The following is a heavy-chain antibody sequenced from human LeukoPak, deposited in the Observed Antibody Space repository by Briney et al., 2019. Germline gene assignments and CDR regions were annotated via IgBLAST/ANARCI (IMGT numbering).Heavy chain of an antibody. V-gene: IGHV3-30*03. CDR3: ARGRHDYYFDY. Sequence: GGSLRLSCAASGFTFSSYGMHWVRQAPGKGLEWVAVISYDGSNKYYADSVKGRFTISRDNSKNTLYLQMNSLRAEDTAVYYCARGRHDYYFDYWGQGTLVTVSS. CDR2: ISYDGSNK. CDR1: GFTFSSYG. D-gene: IGHD3-3*01. J-gene: IGHJ4*02.